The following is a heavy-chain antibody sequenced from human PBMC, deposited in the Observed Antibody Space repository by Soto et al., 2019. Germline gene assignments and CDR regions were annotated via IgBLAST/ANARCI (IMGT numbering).Heavy chain of an antibody. D-gene: IGHD3-22*01. Sequence: QITLKESGPTLVKPTQTLTLTCTFSGFSLTTARVGVGWIRQPPGKALEWLALIDWDDDKPYSPSLRNRFTIAMGTSNNQVVLTMTNTDPVDTATFYWVHSRRHYYDRRGSPFYFDAGGQGARVTVSS. V-gene: IGHV2-5*02. CDR2: IDWDDDK. J-gene: IGHJ4*02. CDR1: GFSLTTARVG. CDR3: VHSRRHYYDRRGSPFYFDA.